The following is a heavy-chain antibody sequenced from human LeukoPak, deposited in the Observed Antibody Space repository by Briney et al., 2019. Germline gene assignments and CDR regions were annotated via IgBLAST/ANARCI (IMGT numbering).Heavy chain of an antibody. CDR2: ISAYNGNT. CDR3: ARAYGGQHSWSDP. D-gene: IGHD4/OR15-4a*01. V-gene: IGHV1-18*01. J-gene: IGHJ5*02. Sequence: AATVRVSCKASGYTFTTYDITWVRQAPGQGLEWMGWISAYNGNTEYAQKFQGRVTMTRDTSTSTAYMELRSLRSDDTAVYHCARAYGGQHSWSDPWGQGTLVTVSS. CDR1: GYTFTTYD.